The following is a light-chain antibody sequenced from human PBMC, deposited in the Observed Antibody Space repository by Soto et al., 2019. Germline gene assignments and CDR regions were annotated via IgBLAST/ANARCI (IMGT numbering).Light chain of an antibody. J-gene: IGKJ2*01. CDR2: AAS. V-gene: IGKV1-39*01. Sequence: DIQMTQSPSSLSASVGDRVTITCRASQTINTNYLNWYQQKPEKAPKLLIYAASSLQSGVPSRFSGSGSGTDFTLIIRSLQPEDFATYYCQQSYSTPPTFGQGTKLEIK. CDR1: QTINTNY. CDR3: QQSYSTPPT.